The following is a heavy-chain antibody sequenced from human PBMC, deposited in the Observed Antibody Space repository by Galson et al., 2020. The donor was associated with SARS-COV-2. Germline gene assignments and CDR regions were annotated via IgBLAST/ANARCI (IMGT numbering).Heavy chain of an antibody. CDR1: GFTFDDYA. CDR2: ISWDGDTT. Sequence: GESLKISCAASGFTFDDYAMHWVRQAPGKGLEWVALISWDGDTTNYADSVKGRFIISRDNRKSSLYLQMKSLRPDDTAFYYCAKVAGGYSAGLYGRVDCWGQGTLVSVSS. J-gene: IGHJ4*02. V-gene: IGHV3-43*01. CDR3: AKVAGGYSAGLYGRVDC. D-gene: IGHD6-25*01.